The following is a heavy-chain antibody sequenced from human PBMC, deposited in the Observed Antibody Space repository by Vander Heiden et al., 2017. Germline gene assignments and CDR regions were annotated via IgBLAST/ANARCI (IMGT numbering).Heavy chain of an antibody. CDR3: ARVARGYGDSDAFDI. Sequence: EVQLVESGGGLVKPGGSLRLSCAASGFTFSSYSMNWVRQAPGKGLEWVSSISSSSSYIYYADSVKGRFTISRDNAKNSLYLQMNSLRAEDTAVYYCARVARGYGDSDAFDIWGQGTMVTVSS. D-gene: IGHD4-17*01. V-gene: IGHV3-21*01. CDR2: ISSSSSYI. CDR1: GFTFSSYS. J-gene: IGHJ3*02.